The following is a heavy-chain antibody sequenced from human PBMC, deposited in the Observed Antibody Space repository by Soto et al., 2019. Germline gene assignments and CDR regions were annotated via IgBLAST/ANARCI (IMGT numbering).Heavy chain of an antibody. CDR1: GFTVSTYG. CDR3: TGGVASGY. Sequence: QVQLVESGGGVVQPGRSLRLSGAVSGFTVSTYGMHWVRQAPGKGLEWVAVISRDGGTKYYADSVKGRFAISRDNSRNTLFLEMNSLRGDDMAVYYCTGGVASGYWGQGTLVTVSS. V-gene: IGHV3-30*03. J-gene: IGHJ4*02. CDR2: ISRDGGTK. D-gene: IGHD2-8*02.